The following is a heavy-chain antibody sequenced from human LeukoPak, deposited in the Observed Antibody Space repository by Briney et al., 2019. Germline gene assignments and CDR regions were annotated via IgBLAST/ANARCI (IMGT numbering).Heavy chain of an antibody. Sequence: PGGSLRLSCAASGFTFSTYSMNWVRQAPGKGLEWVSVIYSGGSTYYADSVKGRFTISRDNSKNTLYLQMNSLRAEDTAVYYCARALNLRAQDAFDIWGQGTMVTVSS. CDR1: GFTFSTYS. CDR2: IYSGGST. CDR3: ARALNLRAQDAFDI. J-gene: IGHJ3*02. V-gene: IGHV3-53*01.